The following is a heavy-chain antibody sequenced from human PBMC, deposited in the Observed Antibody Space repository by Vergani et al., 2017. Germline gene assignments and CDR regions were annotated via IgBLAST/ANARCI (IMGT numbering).Heavy chain of an antibody. D-gene: IGHD3-9*01. V-gene: IGHV3-66*02. CDR3: ARDCGQSYYDILTGYYIGCGMDV. CDR1: GFTVSSNY. Sequence: EVQLVESGGGLVQPGGSLRLSCAASGFTVSSNYMSWVRQAPGKGLEWVSVIYSGGSTYYADSVKGRFTISRDNSKNTLYLQRNSLRAEDTAVYYCARDCGQSYYDILTGYYIGCGMDVWGQGTTVTVSS. J-gene: IGHJ6*02. CDR2: IYSGGST.